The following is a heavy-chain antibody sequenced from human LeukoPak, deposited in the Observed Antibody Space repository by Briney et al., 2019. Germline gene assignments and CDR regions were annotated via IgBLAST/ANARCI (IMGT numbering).Heavy chain of an antibody. Sequence: GGSLRLSCAASGFTFSSYSMNWVRQAPGKGLEWVSSISSSGSYIYYADSVKGRFTISRDNAKNSLYLQMNSLRAEDTAVYYCARDGVDTAMVTGYYYYYMDVWGKGTTVTVSS. V-gene: IGHV3-21*01. CDR3: ARDGVDTAMVTGYYYYYMDV. D-gene: IGHD5-18*01. CDR1: GFTFSSYS. CDR2: ISSSGSYI. J-gene: IGHJ6*03.